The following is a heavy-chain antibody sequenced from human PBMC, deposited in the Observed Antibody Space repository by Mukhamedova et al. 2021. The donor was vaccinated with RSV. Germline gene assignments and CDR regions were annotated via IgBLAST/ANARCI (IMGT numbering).Heavy chain of an antibody. J-gene: IGHJ2*01. CDR2: SSDHTI. Sequence: SSDHTINYADSVRGRFTISRDNAKNSLYLQMNSLRAEDTAVYYCARRSSSNWYFDFWGRGTLVTVSS. D-gene: IGHD6-13*01. CDR3: ARRSSSNWYFDF. V-gene: IGHV3-11*01.